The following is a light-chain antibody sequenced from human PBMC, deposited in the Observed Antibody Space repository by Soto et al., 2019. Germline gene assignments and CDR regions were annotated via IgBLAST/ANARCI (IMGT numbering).Light chain of an antibody. J-gene: IGKJ1*01. CDR2: GAS. Sequence: EIVLTQSPATLSLCPGERATLSCLASQSVSSYLAWYQQKPGQVPRLLIYGASTRATGIPARFSGSGSGTEFTLTISSLQSEDFAVYYCQQYNNWPWTFGQGTKVDIK. CDR3: QQYNNWPWT. V-gene: IGKV3-15*01. CDR1: QSVSSY.